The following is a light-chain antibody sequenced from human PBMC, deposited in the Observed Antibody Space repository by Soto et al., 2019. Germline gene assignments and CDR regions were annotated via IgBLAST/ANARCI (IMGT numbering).Light chain of an antibody. V-gene: IGKV3-15*01. CDR3: QQYNNWPPLT. J-gene: IGKJ4*01. CDR2: GAS. CDR1: QSVSNN. Sequence: EIVMTQSPATLSGSPGERATLSCRASQSVSNNLAWYQQKPDQAPRLLIYGASTRATGIPARFSGSGSGTEFTLTISSLQSEDFAVYYCQQYNNWPPLTFGGGTKVEIK.